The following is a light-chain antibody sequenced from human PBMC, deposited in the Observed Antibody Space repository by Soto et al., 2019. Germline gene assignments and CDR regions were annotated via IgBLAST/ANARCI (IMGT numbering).Light chain of an antibody. V-gene: IGKV3-15*01. CDR1: QSVSSN. Sequence: EIVMTQSPATLSVSPGERATLSCRASQSVSSNLAWYQQKPRQAPRLLIYCASTRATGIPARFSGSGSGTEFTLTISSLQSEDFAVYYCQQYNNLPPKFGQGTKVDIK. CDR2: CAS. CDR3: QQYNNLPPK. J-gene: IGKJ1*01.